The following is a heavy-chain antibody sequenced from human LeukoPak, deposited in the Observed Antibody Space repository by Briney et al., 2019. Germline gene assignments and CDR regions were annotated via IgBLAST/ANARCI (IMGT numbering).Heavy chain of an antibody. CDR1: GFTFSSYW. CDR3: ARAVTYFYGSVTYDWFDP. J-gene: IGHJ5*02. CDR2: IKSDGST. D-gene: IGHD3-10*01. V-gene: IGHV3-74*01. Sequence: GGSLRLSCAASGFTFSSYWTHWVRQTPGKGMVWVSRIKSDGSTIYADSVKGRFTISRDNAKNTLYLQMNSLRAEDTAIYYCARAVTYFYGSVTYDWFDPWGQGTLVTVSS.